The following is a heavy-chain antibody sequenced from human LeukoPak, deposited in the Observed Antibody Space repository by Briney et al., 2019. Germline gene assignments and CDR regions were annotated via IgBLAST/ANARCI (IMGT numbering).Heavy chain of an antibody. D-gene: IGHD5-18*01. CDR1: GYTFTSHG. V-gene: IGHV1-18*01. CDR2: ISAYNGNT. J-gene: IGHJ6*02. Sequence: ASVKVSCKASGYTFTSHGISWVRQAPGQGLEWMGWISAYNGNTNYAQKLQGRVTMTTDTSTSTAYMELRSLRSDDTAVYYCARDPPWIQLWSNALAVWGQGPTVTVSS. CDR3: ARDPPWIQLWSNALAV.